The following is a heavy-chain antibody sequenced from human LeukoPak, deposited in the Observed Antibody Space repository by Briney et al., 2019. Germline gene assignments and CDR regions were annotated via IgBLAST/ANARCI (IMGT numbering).Heavy chain of an antibody. V-gene: IGHV4-30-4*08. CDR2: IYYSGST. Sequence: PSETLSLTCTVSGGSISSGDYYWSWIRQPPGKGLEWIGYIYYSGSTYYNPSLKSRVTISVDTSKNQFSLKLSSVTAADTAVYYCARVRSSTSFDDYADYWGQGTLVTVS. CDR1: GGSISSGDYY. CDR3: ARVRSSTSFDDYADY. J-gene: IGHJ4*02. D-gene: IGHD2-2*01.